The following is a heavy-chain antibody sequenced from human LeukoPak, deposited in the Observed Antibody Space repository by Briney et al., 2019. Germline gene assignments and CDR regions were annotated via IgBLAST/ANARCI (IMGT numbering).Heavy chain of an antibody. CDR2: IYSGGST. CDR1: GFTVSSNY. V-gene: IGHV3-53*01. CDR3: ARQFGYSYGRFDY. Sequence: PGGSLRLSCAAFGFTVSSNYMSWVRQAPGKGLEWVSVIYSGGSTYYADSVKGRFTISRDNSKNTLYLQMNSLRAEDTAVYYCARQFGYSYGRFDYWGQGTLVTVSS. D-gene: IGHD5-18*01. J-gene: IGHJ4*02.